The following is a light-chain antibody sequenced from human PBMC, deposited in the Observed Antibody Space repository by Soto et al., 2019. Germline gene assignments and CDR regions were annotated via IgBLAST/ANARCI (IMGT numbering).Light chain of an antibody. V-gene: IGLV2-23*01. CDR1: SSDVGSYNL. Sequence: QSVLTQPASVSGSPGQSITISCTGTSSDVGSYNLVSWYQQHPGKAPKLMIYEGSKRPSGVSNRFSGSKSGNTASLTISGLQAEDEADYYCCSYSGSSTSVVFGGGTQVTVL. CDR2: EGS. J-gene: IGLJ2*01. CDR3: CSYSGSSTSVV.